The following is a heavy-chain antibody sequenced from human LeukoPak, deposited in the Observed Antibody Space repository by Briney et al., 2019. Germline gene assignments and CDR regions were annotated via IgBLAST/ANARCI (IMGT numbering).Heavy chain of an antibody. D-gene: IGHD6-13*01. J-gene: IGHJ4*02. CDR1: GGSITNYY. CDR2: IHYSGIT. V-gene: IGHV4-59*13. CDR3: ARGGSSSKYFDS. Sequence: PSETLSLTCTVSGGSITNYYWSWIRQPPGKGLESIGYIHYSGITNYNPSLKSRVTISVDTSKNQFSLKLSSVTAADTAFYYCARGGSSSKYFDSWGQGTLVTVSS.